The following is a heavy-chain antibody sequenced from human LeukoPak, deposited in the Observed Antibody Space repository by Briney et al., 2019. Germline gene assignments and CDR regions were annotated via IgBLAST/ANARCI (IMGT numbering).Heavy chain of an antibody. Sequence: ASVKVSCKASGYTFTNYAMHWVRLAPGQRLQWMGWINLVNGNTKYSQYFEGRVTITRDTSASTVYMELSSMRPDDMAVYYCARGRGTIGSNRDFYFYYYMDIWGNGTTVTVSS. CDR2: INLVNGNT. CDR1: GYTFTNYA. V-gene: IGHV1-3*03. D-gene: IGHD2-21*01. J-gene: IGHJ6*03. CDR3: ARGRGTIGSNRDFYFYYYMDI.